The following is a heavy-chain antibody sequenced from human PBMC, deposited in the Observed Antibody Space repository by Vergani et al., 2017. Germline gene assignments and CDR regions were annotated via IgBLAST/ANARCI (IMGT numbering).Heavy chain of an antibody. J-gene: IGHJ1*01. CDR2: IKQDGSEK. CDR1: GFTLSSYA. CDR3: TKAGQYDSDNFHDS. D-gene: IGHD3-22*01. V-gene: IGHV3-30*02. Sequence: QVQLVESGGGVVQPGRSLRLSCAASGFTLSSYAMHWVRQAPGKGLEWVANIKQDGSEKYYVDSVRGRFTISRDNSQTTVFLQMNSLRADDSAVYYCTKAGQYDSDNFHDSWGQGALVTVAS.